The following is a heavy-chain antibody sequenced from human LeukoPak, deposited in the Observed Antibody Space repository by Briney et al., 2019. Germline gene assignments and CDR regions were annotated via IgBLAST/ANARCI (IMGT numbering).Heavy chain of an antibody. CDR2: ISSSGTTI. CDR3: ARSDWYDGVDV. D-gene: IGHD2-21*02. V-gene: IGHV3-48*02. Sequence: QSGGSLRLSCAASGFTFSSYSMAWVRQAPGKGLQWISYISSSGTTIHNAVSVEGRFTISRDNAKSSLYLQMNSLRDDDTAVYYCARSDWYDGVDVWGQGTTVTVSS. CDR1: GFTFSSYS. J-gene: IGHJ6*02.